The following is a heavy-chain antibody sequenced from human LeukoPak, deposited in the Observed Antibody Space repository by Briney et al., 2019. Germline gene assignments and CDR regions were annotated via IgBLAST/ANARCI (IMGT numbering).Heavy chain of an antibody. CDR2: IYPADSDT. CDR3: ARQSRDGSKTRGYFFDY. Sequence: GESLKISCQPSGYIFTNYWIGWVRQIPGKGLESMGIIYPADSDTTYSPSFQGQVTISADKSINTVYLQWSSLKASDTAMYYCARQSRDGSKTRGYFFDYWGQGTLVTVSS. D-gene: IGHD3-10*01. CDR1: GYIFTNYW. V-gene: IGHV5-51*01. J-gene: IGHJ4*02.